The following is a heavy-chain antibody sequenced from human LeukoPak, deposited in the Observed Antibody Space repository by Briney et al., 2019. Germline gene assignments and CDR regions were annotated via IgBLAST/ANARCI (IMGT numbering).Heavy chain of an antibody. CDR1: GFTFSSYE. Sequence: GGSLRLSCAASGFTFSSYEMNWVRQAPGKGLEWVSYISSSGSTIYYADSVKGRFTISRDNAKNSLYLQMNSLRAEDTAVYYCARDNYDSSLDAFDIWGQGTMVTVSS. CDR3: ARDNYDSSLDAFDI. J-gene: IGHJ3*02. CDR2: ISSSGSTI. V-gene: IGHV3-48*03. D-gene: IGHD3-22*01.